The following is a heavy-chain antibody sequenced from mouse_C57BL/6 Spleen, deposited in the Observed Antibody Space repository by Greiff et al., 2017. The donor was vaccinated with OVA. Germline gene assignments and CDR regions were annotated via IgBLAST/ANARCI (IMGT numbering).Heavy chain of an antibody. D-gene: IGHD2-14*01. CDR1: GYAFSSSW. CDR3: ARGYDPAWFAY. Sequence: QVQLQQSGPELVKPGASVKISCKASGYAFSSSWMNWVKQRPGTGLEWIGRLYPGDGDTNYNGKFKGKATLTADKSSSTAYMQLSSLTSEDSAVYFCARGYDPAWFAYWGQGTLVTVSA. V-gene: IGHV1-82*01. CDR2: LYPGDGDT. J-gene: IGHJ3*01.